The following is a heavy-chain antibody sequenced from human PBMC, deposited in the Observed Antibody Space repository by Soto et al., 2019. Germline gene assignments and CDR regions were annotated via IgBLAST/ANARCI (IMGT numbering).Heavy chain of an antibody. J-gene: IGHJ4*02. V-gene: IGHV3-23*01. CDR1: GFTFSSYA. Sequence: GGSLRLSCAASGFTFSSYAMSWVRQAPGKGLEWVSAISGSGGSKYHADPVKGRFTISRHNYKNTLHLQMNSLRAEDTDVYYCAKDDYYDTSGSFDYRGQRTLVPV. D-gene: IGHD3-22*01. CDR3: AKDDYYDTSGSFDY. CDR2: ISGSGGSK.